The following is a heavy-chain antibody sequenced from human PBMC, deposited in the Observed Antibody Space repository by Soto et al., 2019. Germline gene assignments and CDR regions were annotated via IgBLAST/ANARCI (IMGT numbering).Heavy chain of an antibody. CDR2: IKQDGSEK. J-gene: IGHJ6*02. V-gene: IGHV3-7*01. D-gene: IGHD2-15*01. Sequence: GESLKISCAASGFTFSSYWMSWVRQAPGKGLEWVANIKQDGSEKYYVDSVKGRFTISRDNAKNSLYLQMNSLRAEDTAVYYCARQPLYCSGGSCYYYYGMDVWGQGTTVTVSS. CDR1: GFTFSSYW. CDR3: ARQPLYCSGGSCYYYYGMDV.